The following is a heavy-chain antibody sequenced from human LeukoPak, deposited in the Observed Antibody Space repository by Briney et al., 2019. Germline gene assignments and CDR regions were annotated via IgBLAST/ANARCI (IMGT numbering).Heavy chain of an antibody. CDR2: INHSGST. CDR1: GGSFSGYY. D-gene: IGHD3-10*01. V-gene: IGHV4-34*01. CDR3: ARVRDFVRCFDY. Sequence: PSETLSLTCAVYGGSFSGYYWSWIRQPPGKGLEWIGEINHSGSTNYNPSLKSRVTISVDTSKNQFSLKLSSVTAADTAVYYCARVRDFVRCFDYWGQGTLVTVSS. J-gene: IGHJ4*02.